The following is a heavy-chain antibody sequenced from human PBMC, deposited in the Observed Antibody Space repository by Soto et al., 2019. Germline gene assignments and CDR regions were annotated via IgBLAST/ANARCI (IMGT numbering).Heavy chain of an antibody. CDR2: IWYDGSNK. J-gene: IGHJ6*02. Sequence: GGSLRLACAASGFTFSSYGFGWVRQAPGKGLEWVALIWYDGSNKYYADSVKGRFTISRDNSKNTLYLQMNSLRAEDTAVYSCARDGYSSGSNYYYYYGMDVWGQGTTVTVSS. CDR1: GFTFSSYG. D-gene: IGHD5-18*01. V-gene: IGHV3-33*01. CDR3: ARDGYSSGSNYYYYYGMDV.